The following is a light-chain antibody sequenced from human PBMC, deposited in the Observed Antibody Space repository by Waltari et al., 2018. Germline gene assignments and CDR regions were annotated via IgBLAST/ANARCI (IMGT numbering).Light chain of an antibody. CDR2: GVN. CDR3: QSYDTSLGVV. J-gene: IGLJ2*01. CDR1: WSNIGAGYD. Sequence: QSMLTQPPSVSGAPGQRVTISCTGSWSNIGAGYDVHWYPQLPGKAPTLLVYGVNTRPPGVPDRFFGSKSGTSASLAIPGLQPEDEADYYCQSYDTSLGVVFGGGTKLTVL. V-gene: IGLV1-40*01.